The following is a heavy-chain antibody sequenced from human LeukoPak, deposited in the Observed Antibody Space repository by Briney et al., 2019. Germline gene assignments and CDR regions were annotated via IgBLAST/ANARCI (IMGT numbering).Heavy chain of an antibody. CDR3: TRDRWSSSSAPFDY. CDR2: ISSSSSYI. Sequence: GGSLRLSCAASGFSFSSYTMNWVRQAPGKGLEWVSSISSSSSYIYYADSVKGRFTISRDNAKNSLLLQMNSLRAEDTAVYYCTRDRWSSSSAPFDYWGLGTLVIVS. D-gene: IGHD6-6*01. CDR1: GFSFSSYT. V-gene: IGHV3-21*06. J-gene: IGHJ4*02.